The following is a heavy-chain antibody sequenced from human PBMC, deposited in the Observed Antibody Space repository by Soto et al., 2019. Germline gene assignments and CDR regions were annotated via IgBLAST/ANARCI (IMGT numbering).Heavy chain of an antibody. D-gene: IGHD3-9*01. J-gene: IGHJ6*02. CDR2: ISSSSSTI. CDR3: ARDLLGYYDILTGYYNLGHETEGTYGMDV. V-gene: IGHV3-48*01. CDR1: GFTFSSYS. Sequence: PGGSLRLSCAPSGFTFSSYSMNWVRQAPGKGLEWVSYISSSSSTIYYADSVKGRFTISRDNAKNSLYLQMNSVSGEDTAVYYCARDLLGYYDILTGYYNLGHETEGTYGMDVWGQGTTVTVSS.